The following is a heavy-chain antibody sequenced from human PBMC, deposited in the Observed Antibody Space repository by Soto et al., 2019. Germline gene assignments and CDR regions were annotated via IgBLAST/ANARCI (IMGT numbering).Heavy chain of an antibody. D-gene: IGHD1-1*01. CDR3: ARGGALNWNASARKAFDI. J-gene: IGHJ3*02. CDR1: GGTFSSYA. CDR2: IIPIFGTA. V-gene: IGHV1-69*06. Sequence: QVQLVQSGAEVKKPGSSVKVSCKASGGTFSSYAISWVRQAPGQGLEWMGGIIPIFGTANYAQKFQGRVTITADKSTGTAYMEMSSLRSEDPAVDYWARGGALNWNASARKAFDIWGQGTMVTVSS.